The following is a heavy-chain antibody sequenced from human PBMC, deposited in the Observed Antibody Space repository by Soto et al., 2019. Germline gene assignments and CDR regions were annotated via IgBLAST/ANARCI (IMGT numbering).Heavy chain of an antibody. CDR2: IYHSGST. J-gene: IGHJ6*02. CDR3: ARDRMAVRYGDYDYGMDV. D-gene: IGHD3-10*01. V-gene: IGHV4-4*02. Sequence: QVQLQESGPGLVKPSGTLSLTCGVSGGSISTSNWWSWVRQPPGKGLEWIGEIYHSGSTNYNPSLKSRVTISVDKSKNQFSLKLSSVTAADTAVYYCARDRMAVRYGDYDYGMDVWGQGTTVTVSS. CDR1: GGSISTSNW.